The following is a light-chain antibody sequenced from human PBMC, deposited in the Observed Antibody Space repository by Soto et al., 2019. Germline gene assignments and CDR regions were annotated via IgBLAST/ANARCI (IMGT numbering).Light chain of an antibody. CDR3: QQSSSTWT. Sequence: DIQMTQSPSSLSASVGDRVTITCRASQSIKRYLNWYQQKPGKAPKVLIYAASTLQSGVPSRFSGSGSGTDFTLTITSLQPEDFATYYCQQSSSTWTFGQGTKVEVK. V-gene: IGKV1-39*01. CDR1: QSIKRY. CDR2: AAS. J-gene: IGKJ1*01.